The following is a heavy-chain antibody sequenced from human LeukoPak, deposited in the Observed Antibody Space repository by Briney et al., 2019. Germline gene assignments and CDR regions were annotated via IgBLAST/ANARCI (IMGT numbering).Heavy chain of an antibody. CDR1: GFTFSSYV. J-gene: IGHJ1*01. Sequence: GGSLRLSCAASGFTFSSYVMIWVRQAPGKGLEWVSAITSGGNTYYADSVKGRFTISRDNSKNTLYLQMNSLRAEDAAVYYCAQQVGYCSSGNCYFTYWGQGTLVTVSS. CDR3: AQQVGYCSSGNCYFTY. D-gene: IGHD2-15*01. CDR2: ITSGGNT. V-gene: IGHV3-23*01.